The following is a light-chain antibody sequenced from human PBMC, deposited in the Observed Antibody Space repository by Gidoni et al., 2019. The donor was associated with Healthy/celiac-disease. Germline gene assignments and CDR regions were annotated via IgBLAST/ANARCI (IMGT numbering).Light chain of an antibody. CDR1: QSISSW. CDR3: QQYNSYLIT. CDR2: KAS. Sequence: DIQMTQSLSTLSASVGDRVTITCRASQSISSWLAWYQQKPGKAPKLLIYKASSLESGVPSRFSGSGSGTEFTLTISSLQPDDFATYYCQQYNSYLITFXQXTRLEIK. J-gene: IGKJ5*01. V-gene: IGKV1-5*03.